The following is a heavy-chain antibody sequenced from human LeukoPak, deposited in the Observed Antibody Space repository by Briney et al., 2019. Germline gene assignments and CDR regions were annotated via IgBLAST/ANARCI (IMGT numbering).Heavy chain of an antibody. J-gene: IGHJ3*02. Sequence: PSETLSFTCAVYGGSFSGYYWNWIRQPPGKGLEWIGEINHSGSTNYNPSLKSRVTISVDTSKNQFSLKLSSVTAADTAVYYCARDAFDIWGQGTMVTVSS. CDR3: ARDAFDI. CDR2: INHSGST. V-gene: IGHV4-34*01. CDR1: GGSFSGYY.